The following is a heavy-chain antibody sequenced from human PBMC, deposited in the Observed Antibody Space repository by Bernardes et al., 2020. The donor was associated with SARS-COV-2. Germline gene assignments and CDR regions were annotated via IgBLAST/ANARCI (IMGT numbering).Heavy chain of an antibody. Sequence: APVKVFGKASGYSFSDHYIHWVRQAPGQGLEWMGWIYPISGGTNYAQKFQGRVTMTRDTSISTAYMELSSLKSDDTAVYFCASVTYSSGSDFDYWGQGTLVIVSS. CDR2: IYPISGGT. CDR3: ASVTYSSGSDFDY. J-gene: IGHJ4*02. V-gene: IGHV1-2*02. D-gene: IGHD6-19*01. CDR1: GYSFSDHY.